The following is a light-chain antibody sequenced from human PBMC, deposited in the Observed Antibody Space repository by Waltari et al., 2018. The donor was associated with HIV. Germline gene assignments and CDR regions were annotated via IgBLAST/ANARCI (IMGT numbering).Light chain of an antibody. J-gene: IGKJ2*03. CDR3: QQYGSSPYS. CDR1: QSTMSTY. V-gene: IGKV3-20*01. Sequence: EIVLTQSPGTLSLSPGERATLSCRASQSTMSTYLAWYQQNPGQAPRLLIYGASNRATGIPDRFSGTGSGTDFTLTISRLEPEDFAVYYCQQYGSSPYSFGQGTKLDIK. CDR2: GAS.